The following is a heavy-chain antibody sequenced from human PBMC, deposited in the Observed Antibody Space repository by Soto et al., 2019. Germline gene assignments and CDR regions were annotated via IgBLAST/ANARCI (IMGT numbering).Heavy chain of an antibody. Sequence: PGGSLRLSCAASGFTFSSYGMHWVRQAPGKGLEWVAVISYDGSNKYYADSVKGRFTISRDNSKNTLYLQMNSLRAEDTAVYYCAKDGYNWNYYYYYYGMDVWGQGTTVTVSS. CDR1: GFTFSSYG. D-gene: IGHD1-7*01. V-gene: IGHV3-30*18. CDR2: ISYDGSNK. J-gene: IGHJ6*02. CDR3: AKDGYNWNYYYYYYGMDV.